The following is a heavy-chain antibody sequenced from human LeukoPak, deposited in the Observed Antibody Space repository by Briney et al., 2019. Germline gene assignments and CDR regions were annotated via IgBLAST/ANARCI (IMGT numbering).Heavy chain of an antibody. CDR2: IRDSGEA. V-gene: IGHV3-66*01. Sequence: GGSLRLSCAVSGFRVSDYYMSWVRQAPGKGLEWVGLIRDSGEAFYAGSVKGRFTISRENAKNSLYLQMNSLRVGDTAVYYCAKGGYSSSWYGPRGMDVWGQGTTVTVSS. CDR1: GFRVSDYY. J-gene: IGHJ6*02. D-gene: IGHD6-13*01. CDR3: AKGGYSSSWYGPRGMDV.